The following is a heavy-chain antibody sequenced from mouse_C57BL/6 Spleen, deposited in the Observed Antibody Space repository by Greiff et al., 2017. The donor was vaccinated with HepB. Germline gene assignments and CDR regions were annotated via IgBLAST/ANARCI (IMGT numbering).Heavy chain of an antibody. CDR2: ISDGGSYT. D-gene: IGHD2-5*01. CDR3: AREYSNYGYFDV. CDR1: GFTFSSYA. J-gene: IGHJ1*03. Sequence: EVQLQESGGGLVKPGGSLKLSCAASGFTFSSYAMSWVRQTPEKRLEWVATISDGGSYTYYPDNVKGRFTISRDNAKNNLYLQMSHLKSEDTAMYYCAREYSNYGYFDVWGTGTTVTVSS. V-gene: IGHV5-4*01.